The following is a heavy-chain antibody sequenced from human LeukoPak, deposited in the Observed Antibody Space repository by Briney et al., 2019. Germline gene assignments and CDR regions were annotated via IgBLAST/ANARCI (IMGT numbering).Heavy chain of an antibody. Sequence: GGSLRLSRAASGFTFSSYSMNWVRQAPGKGLEWVSYISSSSSTIYYADSVKGRFTISRDNAKNSLYLQMNSLRAEDTAVYYCARDQTVTSSLVFDYWGQGTLVTVSS. D-gene: IGHD4-17*01. CDR3: ARDQTVTSSLVFDY. CDR2: ISSSSSTI. CDR1: GFTFSSYS. J-gene: IGHJ4*02. V-gene: IGHV3-48*01.